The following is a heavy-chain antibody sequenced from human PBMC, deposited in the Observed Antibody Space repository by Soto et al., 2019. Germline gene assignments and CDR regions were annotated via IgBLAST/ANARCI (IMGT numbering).Heavy chain of an antibody. J-gene: IGHJ4*01. CDR2: IRSKANSYAT. V-gene: IGHV3-73*01. Sequence: CCASCGDTVWIAGMNGVCKTTRKGLEWVGRIRSKANSYATAYAALVKGRFTISRDDSKNTAYLQMNSLKTEDTAVYYCTRYANCSGDSCYGDVSTDFAYWGHGTLVTVSS. CDR3: TRYANCSGDSCYGDVSTDFAY. CDR1: GDTVWIAG. D-gene: IGHD2-15*01.